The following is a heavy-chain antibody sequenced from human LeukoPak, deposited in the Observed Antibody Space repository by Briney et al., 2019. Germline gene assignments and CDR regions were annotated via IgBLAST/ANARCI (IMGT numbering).Heavy chain of an antibody. CDR3: ARSTRSTLAYVY. Sequence: ASVKVSCKSSGYTFTGYYLHWVRQAPGQGLEWMGWINPNSGGTNYAQKFHGRVTMTIDTSISTAYMELSRLTSDDTAVYYCARSTRSTLAYVYWGQRTLFTVSS. D-gene: IGHD2-21*01. J-gene: IGHJ4*02. CDR1: GYTFTGYY. V-gene: IGHV1-2*02. CDR2: INPNSGGT.